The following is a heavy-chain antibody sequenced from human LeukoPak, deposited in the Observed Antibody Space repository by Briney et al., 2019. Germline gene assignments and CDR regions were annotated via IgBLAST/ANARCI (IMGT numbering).Heavy chain of an antibody. J-gene: IGHJ4*02. D-gene: IGHD3-22*01. V-gene: IGHV4-39*07. CDR3: ARKADYYDSSGLSPDY. CDR1: GGSISSSSYY. Sequence: PSETLSLTCTVSGGSISSSSYYWGWIRQPPGKGLEWIGSIYYSGSTYYNPSLKSRVTISVDTSKNQFSLKLSSVTAADTAVYYCARKADYYDSSGLSPDYWGQGTLVTVSS. CDR2: IYYSGST.